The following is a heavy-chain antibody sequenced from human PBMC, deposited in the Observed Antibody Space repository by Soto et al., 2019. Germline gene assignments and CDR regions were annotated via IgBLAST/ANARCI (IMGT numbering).Heavy chain of an antibody. J-gene: IGHJ4*02. CDR3: ARDVSTTVTTFVY. CDR1: GDTFNTYI. Sequence: QVHLVQSGAEVKKSGSSVKVSCKASGDTFNTYIISWVRQAPGQGLEWTGRMIPVLGVPSYAQKFQGRVTITADRSTNTAYMELTSLRSDDTAVYYCARDVSTTVTTFVYWGQGTLVTVSS. CDR2: MIPVLGVP. D-gene: IGHD4-17*01. V-gene: IGHV1-69*08.